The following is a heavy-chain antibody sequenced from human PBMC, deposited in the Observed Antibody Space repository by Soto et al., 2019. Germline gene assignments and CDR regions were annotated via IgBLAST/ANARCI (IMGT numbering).Heavy chain of an antibody. Sequence: SSETLSLTCTVSGGSISSYYWSWIRQPPGKGLEWIGYIYYSGSTNYNPSLKSRVTISVDTSKNQFSLKLSSVTAADTAVYYCAREPHYYDSSGDHYYFDYWGQGTLVTVSS. CDR2: IYYSGST. CDR3: AREPHYYDSSGDHYYFDY. D-gene: IGHD3-22*01. J-gene: IGHJ4*02. V-gene: IGHV4-59*01. CDR1: GGSISSYY.